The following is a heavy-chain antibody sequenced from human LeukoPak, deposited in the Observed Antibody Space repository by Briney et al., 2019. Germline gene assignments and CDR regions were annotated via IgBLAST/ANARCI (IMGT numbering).Heavy chain of an antibody. J-gene: IGHJ4*02. CDR3: ARYSGSYLDY. D-gene: IGHD1-26*01. Sequence: GGSLRLSCAAPGFTFSSCWMHWVRQAPGKGLEWVSTITNSGGNTYYADSVKGRFTISRDNAKNSLYLQMNSLRAEDTAVYYCARYSGSYLDYWGQGTLVTVSS. CDR1: GFTFSSCW. V-gene: IGHV3-21*01. CDR2: ITNSGGNT.